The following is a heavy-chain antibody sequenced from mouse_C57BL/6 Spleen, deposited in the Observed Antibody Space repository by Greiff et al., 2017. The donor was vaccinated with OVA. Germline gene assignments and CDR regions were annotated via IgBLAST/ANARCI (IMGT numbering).Heavy chain of an antibody. J-gene: IGHJ2*01. D-gene: IGHD2-4*01. Sequence: QVHVKQSGAELARPGASVKLSCKASGYTFTSYGISWVKQRTGQGLEWIGEIYPRSGNTYYNEKFKGKATLTADKSSSTAYMELRSLTSEDSAVYFCARWDDYDGGFDYWGQGTTLTVSS. CDR1: GYTFTSYG. CDR2: IYPRSGNT. V-gene: IGHV1-81*01. CDR3: ARWDDYDGGFDY.